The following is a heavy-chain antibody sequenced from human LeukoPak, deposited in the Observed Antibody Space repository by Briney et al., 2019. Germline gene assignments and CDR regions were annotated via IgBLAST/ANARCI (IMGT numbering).Heavy chain of an antibody. V-gene: IGHV3-21*01. CDR1: GFPFNSYV. CDR2: ISSSSSYI. CDR3: ARECGRTNCFDY. Sequence: GGSLRLSCVASGFPFNSYVVNWVRQVPGKGLEWVSSISSSSSYIYYADSVKGRFTISRDNAKNSLYLQMNSLRAEDTAVYYCARECGRTNCFDYWGQGTLVTVSS. D-gene: IGHD2-2*01. J-gene: IGHJ4*02.